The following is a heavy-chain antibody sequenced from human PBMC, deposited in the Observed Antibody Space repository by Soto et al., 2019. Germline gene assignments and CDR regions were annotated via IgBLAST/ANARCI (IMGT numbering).Heavy chain of an antibody. CDR1: GGTFSSYA. V-gene: IGHV1-69*06. Sequence: ASVKVSCKASGGTFSSYAISWVRQAPGQGLEWMGGIIPIFGTANYAQKSQGRVTITADKSTSTAYMELSSLRSEDTAVYYCASPEYSSSWYVGTYYYGMDAWGQGTTVTVSS. CDR2: IIPIFGTA. CDR3: ASPEYSSSWYVGTYYYGMDA. J-gene: IGHJ6*02. D-gene: IGHD6-13*01.